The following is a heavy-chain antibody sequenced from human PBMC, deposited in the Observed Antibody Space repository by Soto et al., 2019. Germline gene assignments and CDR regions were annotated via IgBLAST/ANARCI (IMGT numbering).Heavy chain of an antibody. V-gene: IGHV3-7*05. CDR2: IKPDGSEQ. CDR3: ARVSTHSGTYFYFDY. D-gene: IGHD1-26*01. CDR1: GYTFGPYW. Sequence: PGGSLRLSCAASGYTFGPYWMGWVRQAPGKGLEWVANIKPDGSEQYYVDSVKGRFTISRDNAKNSLYVQLNSLRAEDTSVYYCARVSTHSGTYFYFDYWGLGALVTVSS. J-gene: IGHJ4*02.